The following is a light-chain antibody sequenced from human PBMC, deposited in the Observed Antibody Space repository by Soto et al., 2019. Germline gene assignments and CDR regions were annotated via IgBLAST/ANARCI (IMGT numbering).Light chain of an antibody. CDR3: SSYTTTTLEV. CDR2: GVS. V-gene: IGLV2-14*03. CDR1: SSDVGAYKY. J-gene: IGLJ1*01. Sequence: QSVLTQPASVSGSPGQSITISCTGTSSDVGAYKYVSWYQQHPGKAPKLIIYGVSNRPSGVSNRFSGSKSGNTAFLTISGLQPEDEADYYCSSYTTTTLEVFGTGTKVTVL.